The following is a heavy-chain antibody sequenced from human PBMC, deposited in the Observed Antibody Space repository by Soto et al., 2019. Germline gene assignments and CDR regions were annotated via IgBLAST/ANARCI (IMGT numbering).Heavy chain of an antibody. V-gene: IGHV4-59*08. CDR1: GGSISSYY. CDR3: ARLGGDFWSGYYSYYYYGMDV. D-gene: IGHD3-3*01. J-gene: IGHJ6*02. Sequence: SETLSLTCTVSGGSISSYYWSWIRQPPGKGLEWIGYIYYSGSTNYNPSLKSRVTISVDTSKNQFSLKLSSVTAADTAVYYCARLGGDFWSGYYSYYYYGMDVWGQGTTVTVSS. CDR2: IYYSGST.